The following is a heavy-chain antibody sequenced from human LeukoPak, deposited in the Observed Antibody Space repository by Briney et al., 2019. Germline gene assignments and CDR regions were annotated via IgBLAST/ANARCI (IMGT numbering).Heavy chain of an antibody. V-gene: IGHV3-7*03. CDR1: GFTFSSHW. CDR3: ARDSRYSRGVGDFDY. CDR2: IREDGSEK. D-gene: IGHD5-18*01. Sequence: GGSLRLSCAAYGFTFSSHWMSWVRQVAGKGLEWVANIREDGSEKYYVDSVKGRFTISRDNAKNSLFLQMNSLRAEDTAVYYCARDSRYSRGVGDFDYWGQGTLVIVSS. J-gene: IGHJ4*02.